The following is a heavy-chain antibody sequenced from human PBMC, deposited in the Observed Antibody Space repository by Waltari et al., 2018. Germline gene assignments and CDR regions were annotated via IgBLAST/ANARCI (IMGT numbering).Heavy chain of an antibody. CDR3: ARGGGRGGSFSFHMDV. J-gene: IGHJ6*03. CDR1: GGTFGSYA. CDR2: IIPMFGRT. Sequence: VKKPGSSVKVSCKASGGTFGSYAISWVRQAPGQGLEWMGGIIPMFGRTNYPQKFQDRVKITADESTSIAYMELSGLRFEDTAVYFCARGGGRGGSFSFHMDVWGKGTTVTISS. V-gene: IGHV1-69*01. D-gene: IGHD3-10*01.